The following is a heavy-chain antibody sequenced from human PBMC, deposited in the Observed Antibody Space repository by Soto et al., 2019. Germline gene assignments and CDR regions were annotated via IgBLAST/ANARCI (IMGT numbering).Heavy chain of an antibody. V-gene: IGHV1-8*01. D-gene: IGHD2-15*01. CDR2: MNPNSGNT. CDR3: ARGDCVGGSCYRYYGMDV. CDR1: GYTFTSYD. Sequence: GASVKVSCKASGYTFTSYDINWVRQATGQGLEWMGWMNPNSGNTGYAQKFQGRVTMTRNTSISTAYMELSSLRSEDTAVYYCARGDCVGGSCYRYYGMDVWGQGTTVTVS. J-gene: IGHJ6*02.